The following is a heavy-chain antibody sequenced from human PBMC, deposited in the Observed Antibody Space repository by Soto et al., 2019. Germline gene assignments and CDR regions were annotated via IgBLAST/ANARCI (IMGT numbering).Heavy chain of an antibody. D-gene: IGHD3-22*01. V-gene: IGHV3-30-3*01. CDR3: AKNPGYYYDSTGYHFDY. J-gene: IGHJ4*02. CDR2: ISYDGNNK. CDR1: GFTFNNYA. Sequence: GGSLRLSCAASGFTFNNYAMHWVRQAPGKGLEWVAVISYDGNNKYNADSVKGRFTISRDNSKNTLDLQMNSLRAEDTAVYYCAKNPGYYYDSTGYHFDYWGQGTLVTVSS.